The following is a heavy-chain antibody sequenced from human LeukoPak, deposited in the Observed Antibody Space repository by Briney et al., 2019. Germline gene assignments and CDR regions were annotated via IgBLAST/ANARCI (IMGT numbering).Heavy chain of an antibody. CDR2: IYPGDSDT. Sequence: GESLKISCKASGYTFTGYWIGWVRQMPGKGLEWMGIIYPGDSDTRYSPSFQGQVTFSADKSITTAYLHWSSLKASDTAMYYCARVYSTSSGQGFDYWGQGTLVTVSS. CDR1: GYTFTGYW. V-gene: IGHV5-51*01. CDR3: ARVYSTSSGQGFDY. D-gene: IGHD6-6*01. J-gene: IGHJ4*02.